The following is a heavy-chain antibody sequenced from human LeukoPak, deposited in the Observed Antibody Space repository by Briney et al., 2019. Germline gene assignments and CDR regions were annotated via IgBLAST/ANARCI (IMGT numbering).Heavy chain of an antibody. D-gene: IGHD3-10*01. Sequence: ASVKVSCKASGYTFTGYYMHWVRQAPGQGLEWMGWINPNSGGTNYAQKFQGRVTMTRDTPISTAYMELSRLRSDDTAVYYCARSVYYYGSGSYYGNYWGQGTLVTVSS. V-gene: IGHV1-2*02. J-gene: IGHJ4*02. CDR3: ARSVYYYGSGSYYGNY. CDR1: GYTFTGYY. CDR2: INPNSGGT.